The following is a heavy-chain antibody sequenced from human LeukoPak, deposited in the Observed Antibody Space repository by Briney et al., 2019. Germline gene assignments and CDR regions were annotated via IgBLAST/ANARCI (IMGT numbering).Heavy chain of an antibody. CDR3: ASSWAYFDS. D-gene: IGHD6-13*01. V-gene: IGHV3-30*03. Sequence: GGSLRLSCAASGFTFSSYGMHWVRQAPGEGLEWVAVISYDGSNKYYADSVKGRFTISRDNSKNTLYLQMNSLRAEDTAVYYCASSWAYFDSWGQGTLVTVSS. J-gene: IGHJ4*02. CDR1: GFTFSSYG. CDR2: ISYDGSNK.